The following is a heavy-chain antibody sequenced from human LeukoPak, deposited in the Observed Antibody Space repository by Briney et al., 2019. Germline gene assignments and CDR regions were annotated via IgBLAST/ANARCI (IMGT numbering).Heavy chain of an antibody. V-gene: IGHV1-18*01. CDR1: GYTFTSYG. D-gene: IGHD3-22*01. Sequence: ASVKVSCKASGYTFTSYGITWVRQAPGQGLEWMGWISAYNGNTNYAQKLQGRVTMTTDTSTSTAYMELRSLRSDDTAVYYCARGGDYYDSSGYSRLFDYWGQGTLVTVSS. CDR2: ISAYNGNT. J-gene: IGHJ4*02. CDR3: ARGGDYYDSSGYSRLFDY.